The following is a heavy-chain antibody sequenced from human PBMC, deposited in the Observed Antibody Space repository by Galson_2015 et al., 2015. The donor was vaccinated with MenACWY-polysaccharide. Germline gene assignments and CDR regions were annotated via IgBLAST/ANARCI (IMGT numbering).Heavy chain of an antibody. CDR2: IKKDGSEK. CDR3: ARGHYGMDV. Sequence: SLRLSCAASGFTFSNYWMTWVRQAPGKGLEWVANIKKDGSEKYYVDSEKGRFTISRDNALYLQMNSLRAEDTAVYFCARGHYGMDVWGQGTTVTVSS. J-gene: IGHJ6*02. CDR1: GFTFSNYW. V-gene: IGHV3-7*01.